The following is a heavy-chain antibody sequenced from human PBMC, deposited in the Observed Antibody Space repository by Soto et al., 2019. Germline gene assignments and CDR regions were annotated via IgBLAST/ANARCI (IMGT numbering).Heavy chain of an antibody. J-gene: IGHJ4*02. CDR2: ISYDGSNK. Sequence: PGGSLRLSCAASGFTFSSYGMNWVRQAPGKGLEWVAVISYDGSNKYYADSVKGRFTISRDNSKNTLYLQMNSLRAEDTAVYYCAKEGAYYDSSGYVFDYWGQGTLVTVS. D-gene: IGHD3-22*01. CDR1: GFTFSSYG. CDR3: AKEGAYYDSSGYVFDY. V-gene: IGHV3-30*18.